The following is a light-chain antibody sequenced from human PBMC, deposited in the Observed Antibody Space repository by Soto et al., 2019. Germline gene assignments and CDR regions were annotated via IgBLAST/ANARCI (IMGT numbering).Light chain of an antibody. J-gene: IGKJ5*01. CDR3: QQRSNWPIT. V-gene: IGKV3-11*01. CDR1: QSVSSY. Sequence: EIVLTQSPATLSLSPGERATLSCRASQSVSSYLAWYQQKPGQAPRLLIYDASNRAPGIPARSSGSGSGTDFTLTISSLEPEDFAVYYCQQRSNWPITFGQGTRLEIK. CDR2: DAS.